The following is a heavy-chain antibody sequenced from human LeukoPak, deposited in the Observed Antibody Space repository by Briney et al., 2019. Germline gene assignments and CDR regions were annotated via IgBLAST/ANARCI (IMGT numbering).Heavy chain of an antibody. CDR2: IYTSGST. D-gene: IGHD3-22*01. J-gene: IGHJ4*02. CDR1: GGSISSGSHY. Sequence: SETLSLTCTVSGGSISSGSHYWSWIRQPAGKGLEWIGRIYTSGSTNYNPSLKSRVTISVDTSKNQFSLKLSSVTAADTAVYYCARVDSSGYPPNFDYWGQGTLVTVSS. V-gene: IGHV4-61*02. CDR3: ARVDSSGYPPNFDY.